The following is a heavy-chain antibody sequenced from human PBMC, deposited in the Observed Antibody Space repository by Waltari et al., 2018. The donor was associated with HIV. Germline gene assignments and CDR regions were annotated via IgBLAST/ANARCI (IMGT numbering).Heavy chain of an antibody. CDR3: VRHAAEFRPDFGWILAGVFEP. CDR1: GGSIASSDSF. CDR2: ALYTRRPDLFTGQF. D-gene: IGHD6-19*01. Sequence: QVQLQESGPGFVKPSETLSLICNVSGGSIASSDSFWGWLRQSPAMNLEWVGSALYTRRPDLFTGQFFAKSSLKSRVALSVDTSKNQVSLRLTSVTAADTGLYYCVRHAAEFRPDFGWILAGVFEPWGLGTQVIVS. V-gene: IGHV4-39*01. J-gene: IGHJ1*01.